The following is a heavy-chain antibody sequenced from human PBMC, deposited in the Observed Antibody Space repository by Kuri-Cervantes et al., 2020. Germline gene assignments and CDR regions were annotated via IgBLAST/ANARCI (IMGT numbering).Heavy chain of an antibody. D-gene: IGHD6-19*01. CDR3: ARDHGYSSGWYYY. CDR1: GYTFTDYY. J-gene: IGHJ4*02. V-gene: IGHV1-2*02. CDR2: INPNSGGT. Sequence: ASVKVSCKASGYTFTDYYMHWVRQAPGQGPEWMGWINPNSGGTNYAQKFQGRVTMTRDTSISTAYMELSRLRSDDTAVYYCARDHGYSSGWYYYWGQGTLVTVSS.